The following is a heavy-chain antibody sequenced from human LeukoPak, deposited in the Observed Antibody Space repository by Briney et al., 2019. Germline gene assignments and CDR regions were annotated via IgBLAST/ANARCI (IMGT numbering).Heavy chain of an antibody. CDR1: GGSFSGYY. Sequence: SSETLSLTCAVYGGSFSGYYWNWIRQPPGKGLEWIGEINHGGDTNYNPSLKSRVTISVGTSKNQFSLKLSFVTAADTAVYYCASSKIPLYMDVWGKGTTVTVSS. V-gene: IGHV4-34*01. CDR3: ASSKIPLYMDV. J-gene: IGHJ6*03. CDR2: INHGGDT. D-gene: IGHD2-21*01.